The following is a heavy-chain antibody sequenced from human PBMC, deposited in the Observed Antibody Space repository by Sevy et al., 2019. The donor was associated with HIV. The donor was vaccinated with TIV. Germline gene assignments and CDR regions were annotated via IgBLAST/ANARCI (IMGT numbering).Heavy chain of an antibody. CDR1: GDSISSGTYS. CDR2: IFHTGNT. J-gene: IGHJ3*01. Sequence: SETLSLTCAVSGDSISSGTYSWNWIRQPPGKGLEWIGYIFHTGNTYYNPSLKSRVTMSVDRSKNQFSLRMNSVTAADTAVYFCARDGSTMTTPGSFDFWGQGTMVTVSS. CDR3: ARDGSTMTTPGSFDF. V-gene: IGHV4-30-2*01. D-gene: IGHD4-17*01.